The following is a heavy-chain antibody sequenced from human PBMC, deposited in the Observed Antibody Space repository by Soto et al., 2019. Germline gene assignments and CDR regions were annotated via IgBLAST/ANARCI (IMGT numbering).Heavy chain of an antibody. J-gene: IGHJ6*02. CDR1: GGSISTDF. D-gene: IGHD3-22*01. CDR3: AREGGYFDSSGSGVYHYHGVDV. V-gene: IGHV4-4*07. CDR2: IYTTGST. Sequence: SATLSLTCTVSGGSISTDFWSWIRQPAGGGLEWIGRIYTTGSTNYNPSLKSRVTMSLDTSRNQFSLKLSSVTAADTAVYYCAREGGYFDSSGSGVYHYHGVDVWGQGTTVTVSS.